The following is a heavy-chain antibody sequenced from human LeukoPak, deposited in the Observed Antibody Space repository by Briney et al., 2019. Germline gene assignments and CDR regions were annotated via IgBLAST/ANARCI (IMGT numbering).Heavy chain of an antibody. V-gene: IGHV3-48*04. D-gene: IGHD3-22*01. Sequence: GGSLRPSCAASGFTFSSYSMNWVRQAPGKGLEWVSYISSSSSTIYYADSVKGRFTISRDNAKNSLYLQMNSLRAEDTAVYYCASGITMIPSGYWGQGTLVTVSS. CDR2: ISSSSSTI. J-gene: IGHJ4*02. CDR1: GFTFSSYS. CDR3: ASGITMIPSGY.